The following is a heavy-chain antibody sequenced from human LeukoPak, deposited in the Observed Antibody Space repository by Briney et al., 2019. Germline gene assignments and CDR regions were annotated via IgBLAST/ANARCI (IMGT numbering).Heavy chain of an antibody. V-gene: IGHV4-38-2*01. J-gene: IGHJ3*02. CDR3: ARPPYYYDSSGYYYGAFDI. D-gene: IGHD3-22*01. CDR2: IYHSGST. CDR1: GFSLSSAYF. Sequence: SETLSLTCAVSGFSLSSAYFWGWIRQPPGKGLEWIGTIYHSGSTYYNPSLKSRVTISIDTSNNHFSLNLSSVTAADTAVYFCARPPYYYDSSGYYYGAFDIWGQGTMVTVSS.